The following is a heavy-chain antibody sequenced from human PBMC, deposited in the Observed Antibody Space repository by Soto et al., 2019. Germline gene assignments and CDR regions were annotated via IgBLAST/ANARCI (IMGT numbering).Heavy chain of an antibody. D-gene: IGHD3-9*01. V-gene: IGHV3-48*02. Sequence: GGSLRLSCAASGFTFSSYSMNWVRQAPGKGLEWVSYISSGSSTIYYADSVKGRFTISRDNAKNSLYLQVNSLRDEDTAVYYCARVTGYYYGMDVWGQGTTVTVSS. J-gene: IGHJ6*02. CDR1: GFTFSSYS. CDR3: ARVTGYYYGMDV. CDR2: ISSGSSTI.